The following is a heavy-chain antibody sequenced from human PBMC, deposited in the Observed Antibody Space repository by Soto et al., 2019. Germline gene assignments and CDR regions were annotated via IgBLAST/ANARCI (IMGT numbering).Heavy chain of an antibody. CDR2: ISYDGSNK. D-gene: IGHD4-4*01. V-gene: IGHV3-30*18. J-gene: IGHJ4*02. Sequence: QVQLVESGGGVVQPGRSLRLSCAASGFTFSRYSMHWVRQAPGKGLEWVAVISYDGSNKYYADSVKGRFTISRDNSKNTLYPQMNSLRAEDTAVYHCAKDRDYSNYFDYWGQGALVTVSS. CDR1: GFTFSRYS. CDR3: AKDRDYSNYFDY.